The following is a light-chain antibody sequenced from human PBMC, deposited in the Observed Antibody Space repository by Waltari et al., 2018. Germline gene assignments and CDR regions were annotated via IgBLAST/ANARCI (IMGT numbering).Light chain of an antibody. CDR3: QQSYSTPCT. CDR1: RSISSY. J-gene: IGKJ2*02. V-gene: IGKV1-39*01. CDR2: AAS. Sequence: DIQMTQSPSSLSASVGDRVTITCRASRSISSYLNWYQQKARKAPKLLIYAASSLQSGVPSRFRGSGSGTDFTLTISRLQPEDFATYYCQQSYSTPCTFGQGTKLEI.